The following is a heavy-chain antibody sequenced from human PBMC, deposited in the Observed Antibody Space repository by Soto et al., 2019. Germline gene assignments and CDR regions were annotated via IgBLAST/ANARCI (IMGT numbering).Heavy chain of an antibody. CDR3: ARSYNGPYYCGNSGLDY. J-gene: IGHJ4*02. V-gene: IGHV1-18*01. Sequence: QVQLVQSGAEVKKPGASVKVSCKASGYTFTSYGISWVRQAPGQGLEWMGWISAYNGNTNYAQKLQGRVTMTTDTSTSTAYMELRSLRSDDTAVYYCARSYNGPYYCGNSGLDYWGQGTLVTVSS. D-gene: IGHD3-22*01. CDR1: GYTFTSYG. CDR2: ISAYNGNT.